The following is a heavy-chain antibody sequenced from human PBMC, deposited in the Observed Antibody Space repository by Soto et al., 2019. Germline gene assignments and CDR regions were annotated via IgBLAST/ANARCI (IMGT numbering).Heavy chain of an antibody. CDR2: ISGSGGST. CDR3: ALWGDIVVVPAAGY. Sequence: GGSLRLSCAASGFTFSSYAMSWVRQAPGKGLEWVSAISGSGGSTYYADSVKGRFTISRDNSKNTLYLQMNSLRAEDTAVYYCALWGDIVVVPAAGYWGQGTLVTVSS. J-gene: IGHJ4*02. D-gene: IGHD2-2*01. V-gene: IGHV3-23*01. CDR1: GFTFSSYA.